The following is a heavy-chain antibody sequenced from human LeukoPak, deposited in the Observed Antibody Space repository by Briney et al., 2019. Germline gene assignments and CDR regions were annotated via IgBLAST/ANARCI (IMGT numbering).Heavy chain of an antibody. Sequence: SETLSLTCAVSGGSISSGGYSWSWIRQPPEKGLEWIGYVYHSGSTYYNPSLKSRVTISVDRSKNQFSLRLSSVTAADTAVYYCARGGDGFLPSQYWGQGTLVTVSS. V-gene: IGHV4-30-2*01. CDR2: VYHSGST. CDR3: ARGGDGFLPSQY. D-gene: IGHD5-24*01. J-gene: IGHJ4*02. CDR1: GGSISSGGYS.